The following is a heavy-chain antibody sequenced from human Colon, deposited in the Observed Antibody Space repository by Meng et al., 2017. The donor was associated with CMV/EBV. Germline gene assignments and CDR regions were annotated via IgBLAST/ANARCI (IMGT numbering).Heavy chain of an antibody. D-gene: IGHD1-26*01. CDR1: GDRVSSDRAA. CDR3: ARGWELGS. Sequence: QVDVPESGPGLRNPSPTLSPPCAISGDRVSSDRAAGNWIRQSPSRGLEWLGRTYYRSQWYFDYEFSVIGRITINADTSKNEFSLQLRSVTPDDTAVYYCARGWELGSWGQGTLVTVSS. V-gene: IGHV6-1*02. J-gene: IGHJ4*02. CDR2: TYYRSQWYF.